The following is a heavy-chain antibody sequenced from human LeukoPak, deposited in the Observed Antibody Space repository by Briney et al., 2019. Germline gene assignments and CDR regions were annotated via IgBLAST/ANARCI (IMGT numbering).Heavy chain of an antibody. D-gene: IGHD3-22*01. J-gene: IGHJ4*02. CDR3: ARSYYDSSDYYFTS. CDR2: IYYSGST. Sequence: SETLSLTCTVSGGSISSYYWSWIRQPPGKGLEWIGYIYYSGSTNYNPSLKSRVTVSVDTSKNQFSLKLSSVTAADTAVYYCARSYYDSSDYYFTSWGQGILVTVSS. V-gene: IGHV4-59*08. CDR1: GGSISSYY.